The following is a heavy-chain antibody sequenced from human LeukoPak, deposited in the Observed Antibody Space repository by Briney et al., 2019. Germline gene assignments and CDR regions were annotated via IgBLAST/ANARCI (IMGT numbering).Heavy chain of an antibody. D-gene: IGHD3-9*01. V-gene: IGHV4-34*01. CDR1: GGSFSGYY. CDR3: ARCPRTLRYFDWLLQYYFDY. CDR2: INHSGST. Sequence: TPSETLSLTCAVYGGSFSGYYWSWIRQPPGKGLEWIGEINHSGSTNYNPSLKSRVTISVDTSKNQFSLKLSSVTAADTAVYYCARCPRTLRYFDWLLQYYFDYWGQGTLVTVSS. J-gene: IGHJ4*02.